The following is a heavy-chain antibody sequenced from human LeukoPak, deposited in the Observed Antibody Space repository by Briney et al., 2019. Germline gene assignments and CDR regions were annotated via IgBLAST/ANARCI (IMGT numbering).Heavy chain of an antibody. CDR1: GGSFSGYY. V-gene: IGHV4-34*01. J-gene: IGHJ4*02. Sequence: SETLSLTCAVYGGSFSGYYWSWIRQPPGKGLEWIGEINHSGSTNYNPSLKSRVTISVDTSKNQFSLKLSSVTAADTAVYYCARGYPEVRGTTIFGVVIKSGYFDYWGQGTLVTVSS. CDR3: ARGYPEVRGTTIFGVVIKSGYFDY. D-gene: IGHD3-3*01. CDR2: INHSGST.